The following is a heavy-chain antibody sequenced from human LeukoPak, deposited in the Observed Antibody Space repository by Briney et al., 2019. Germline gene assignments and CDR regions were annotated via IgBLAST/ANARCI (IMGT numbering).Heavy chain of an antibody. Sequence: GCIRYNYRSLIRQALGNWVRWIGYIYNSGTTSYNPSLKGQVTISVDTSKNQFSLKLYSVTAADTAVYYCARGNKYAGVFDYWGQGTLVTVSS. CDR1: GCIRYNY. CDR2: IYNSGTT. D-gene: IGHD1/OR15-1a*01. CDR3: ARGNKYAGVFDY. J-gene: IGHJ4*02. V-gene: IGHV4-59*13.